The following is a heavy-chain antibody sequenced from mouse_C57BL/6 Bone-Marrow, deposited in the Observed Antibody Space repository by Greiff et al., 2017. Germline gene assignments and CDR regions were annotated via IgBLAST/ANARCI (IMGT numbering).Heavy chain of an antibody. CDR1: GYTFTSYW. CDR2: IDPSDSYT. V-gene: IGHV1-50*01. J-gene: IGHJ2*01. Sequence: QVQLQQPGAELVKPGASVKLSCKASGYTFTSYWMQWVKQRPGQGLEWIGEIDPSDSYTNYNQKFKGKATLTADKSSSTAYMELRSLTSEDSAVYFCARSGWFFDYWGQGTTLTVSS. D-gene: IGHD2-3*01. CDR3: ARSGWFFDY.